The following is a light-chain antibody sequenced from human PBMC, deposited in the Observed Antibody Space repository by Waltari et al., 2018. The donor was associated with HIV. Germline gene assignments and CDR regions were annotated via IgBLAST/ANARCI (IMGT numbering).Light chain of an antibody. CDR3: QQALRTPLD. V-gene: IGKV1-39*01. CDR1: DTLDNF. Sequence: DIQMTQSPSSLSASVGDRVTITCRASDTLDNFLNWYQQKPGKAPNLLIFAATTLKDGVSSRFSGSGSGTDYNRTISSLQPEDFATYFCQQALRTPLDFGGGT. CDR2: AAT. J-gene: IGKJ4*01.